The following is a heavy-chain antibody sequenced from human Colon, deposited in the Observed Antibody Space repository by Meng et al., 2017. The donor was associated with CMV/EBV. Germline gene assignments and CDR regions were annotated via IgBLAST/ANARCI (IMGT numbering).Heavy chain of an antibody. V-gene: IGHV1-8*01. CDR3: ASFTPRTLYFDWLLSPYYYGMDV. Sequence: ASVKVSCKASGYIFTSYDINWMRQATGQGLEWMGWMNPNSGNTGYAQKFQGRVTMTRNTSISTAYMELSSLRSEDTAVYYCASFTPRTLYFDWLLSPYYYGMDVWGQGTTVTVSS. J-gene: IGHJ6*02. CDR1: GYIFTSYD. CDR2: MNPNSGNT. D-gene: IGHD3-9*01.